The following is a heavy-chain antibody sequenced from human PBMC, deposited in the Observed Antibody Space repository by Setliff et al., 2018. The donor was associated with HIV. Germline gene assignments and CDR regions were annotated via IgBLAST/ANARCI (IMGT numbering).Heavy chain of an antibody. Sequence: GASVKVSCKASGGTFSSYAISWVRQAPGQGLEWMGGSIPILGIANYAQKFQGRVSITADKSTSTAYMELSSLRSEDTALYYCASPAYYDYVWGSYRPYYFDYWGHGTLVTVSS. D-gene: IGHD3-16*02. CDR1: GGTFSSYA. CDR2: SIPILGIA. J-gene: IGHJ4*01. V-gene: IGHV1-69*10. CDR3: ASPAYYDYVWGSYRPYYFDY.